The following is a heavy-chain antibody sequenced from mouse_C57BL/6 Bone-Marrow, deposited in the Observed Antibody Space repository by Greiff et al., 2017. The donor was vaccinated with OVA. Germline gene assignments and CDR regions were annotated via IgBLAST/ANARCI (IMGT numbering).Heavy chain of an antibody. V-gene: IGHV1-63*01. Sequence: QVQLQQSGAELVRPGTSVKMSCKASGYTFTNYWIGWAKQRPGHGLEWIGDIYPGGGYTNYNEKFKGKATLTADKSSSTAYMQFSSLTSEDSAIYDCARRDYDYDGPFAYWGQGTLVTVSA. CDR2: IYPGGGYT. D-gene: IGHD2-4*01. J-gene: IGHJ3*01. CDR3: ARRDYDYDGPFAY. CDR1: GYTFTNYW.